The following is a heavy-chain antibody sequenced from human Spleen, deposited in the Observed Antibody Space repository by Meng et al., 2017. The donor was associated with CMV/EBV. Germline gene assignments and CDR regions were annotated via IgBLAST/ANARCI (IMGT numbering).Heavy chain of an antibody. CDR3: ARDRGGYSPFFDY. J-gene: IGHJ4*02. CDR1: GFTFSISA. V-gene: IGHV3-30*04. D-gene: IGHD5-18*01. CDR2: TSYDESNK. Sequence: AASGFTFSISAMHWVRQAPGKGLEWVAVTSYDESNKYYADSVKGRFTISRDNSYNTLYLQMNSLRANDTAVYYCARDRGGYSPFFDYWGQGTLVTVSS.